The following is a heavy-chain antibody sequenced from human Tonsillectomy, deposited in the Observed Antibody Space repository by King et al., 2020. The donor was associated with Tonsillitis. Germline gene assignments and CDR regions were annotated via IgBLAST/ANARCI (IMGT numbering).Heavy chain of an antibody. CDR2: ISAYNGNT. V-gene: IGHV1-18*01. D-gene: IGHD3-10*01. J-gene: IGHJ4*02. CDR1: GSTFTSYG. Sequence: QLVQSGAEVKKPGASVKVSCKASGSTFTSYGISWVRQAPGQGLEWMGRISAYNGNTNYAQNLQGRVTMTTDTSTSTAYMELRSLRSDDTAVYYCARQYYYASGSYSDFDYWGQGTLVTVSS. CDR3: ARQYYYASGSYSDFDY.